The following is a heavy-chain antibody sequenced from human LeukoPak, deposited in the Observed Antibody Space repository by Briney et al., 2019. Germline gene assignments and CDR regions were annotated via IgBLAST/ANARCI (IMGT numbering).Heavy chain of an antibody. D-gene: IGHD3-22*01. V-gene: IGHV4-59*08. Sequence: SETLSLTCTVSGGSVSSYYWSWIRRPPGKGLEWIGYIYYSGSTNYNPSLKSRVTISVDTSKNQFSLKLSSVTAADTAVYYCAGHDYYYDSSGSTAMDVWGQGTTVTVSS. CDR2: IYYSGST. CDR1: GGSVSSYY. CDR3: AGHDYYYDSSGSTAMDV. J-gene: IGHJ6*02.